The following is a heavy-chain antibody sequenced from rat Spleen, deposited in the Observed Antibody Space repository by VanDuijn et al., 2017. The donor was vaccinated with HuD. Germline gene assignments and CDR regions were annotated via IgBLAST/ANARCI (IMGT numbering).Heavy chain of an antibody. D-gene: IGHD1-11*01. Sequence: EVQLVESGGGLVQPGRSLKLSCAASGFTFSNYYMAWVRQTLTKGLEWVAFINIGGGNTYYRDSVKGRFTSSRDNGKSTLYLQMDSLRSEDTATYYCAAVYGGYFAWFVYWGQGTLVTVSS. CDR1: GFTFSNYY. V-gene: IGHV5S23*01. J-gene: IGHJ3*01. CDR2: INIGGGNT. CDR3: AAVYGGYFAWFVY.